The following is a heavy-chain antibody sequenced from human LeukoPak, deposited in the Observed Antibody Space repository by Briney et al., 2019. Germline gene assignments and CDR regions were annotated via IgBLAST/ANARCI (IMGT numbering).Heavy chain of an antibody. Sequence: GGSLRLSCAASGFLFSDYYMTWLRQAPGKGVEWIAYIGTSGSPIYYADSAKGRFTISRDNAKNSLYLQMNSLRAEDTGVYYCARRYCTYSSCYSEYWGQGTLLTVSS. CDR1: GFLFSDYY. D-gene: IGHD6-19*01. CDR2: IGTSGSPI. V-gene: IGHV3-11*01. J-gene: IGHJ4*02. CDR3: ARRYCTYSSCYSEY.